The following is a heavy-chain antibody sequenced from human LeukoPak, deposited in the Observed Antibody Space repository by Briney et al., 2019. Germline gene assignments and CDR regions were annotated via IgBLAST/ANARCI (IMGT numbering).Heavy chain of an antibody. Sequence: PSETLSLTCTLSGGSMTTHHWNWIRQTPGKGLEWIGYVFDSGRTKVNPSLKSRVTLSADTSKKQLSLRLSSVTAADTAMYYCTTIKRGDIFGYFDFWGQEILVTVPS. V-gene: IGHV4-59*11. CDR1: GGSMTTHH. CDR2: VFDSGRT. CDR3: TTIKRGDIFGYFDF. J-gene: IGHJ4*02. D-gene: IGHD5-18*01.